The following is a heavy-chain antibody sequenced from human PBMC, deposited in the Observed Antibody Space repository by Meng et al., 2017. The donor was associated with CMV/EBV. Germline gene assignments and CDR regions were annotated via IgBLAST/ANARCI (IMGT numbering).Heavy chain of an antibody. CDR1: GGTFSSYA. Sequence: SVKVSCKASGGTFSSYAISWVRQAPGQGLEGVGGIITIFGTANYAQKFQGRVTITTDEATSTAYMELSSLRSEDTAVYYCARRNVLLWFGRGQEYYFDYWGQGTLVTVSS. CDR3: ARRNVLLWFGRGQEYYFDY. CDR2: IITIFGTA. D-gene: IGHD3-10*01. J-gene: IGHJ4*02. V-gene: IGHV1-69*05.